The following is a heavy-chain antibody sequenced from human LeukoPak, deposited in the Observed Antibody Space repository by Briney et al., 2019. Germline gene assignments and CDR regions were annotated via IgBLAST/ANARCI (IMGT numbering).Heavy chain of an antibody. V-gene: IGHV1-18*01. J-gene: IGHJ5*01. D-gene: IGHD3-22*01. CDR3: ARDLWNFYDDRGYNRDFDS. CDR2: VGTYGGDT. Sequence: ASVKVSCKATSRISWVLQAPGQGLEWMGWVGTYGGDTYYAQKFQGRITVTTDTSTSTVYMELRNLRSDDTAVYYCARDLWNFYDDRGYNRDFDSWGQGTLVTVSS. CDR1: TSR.